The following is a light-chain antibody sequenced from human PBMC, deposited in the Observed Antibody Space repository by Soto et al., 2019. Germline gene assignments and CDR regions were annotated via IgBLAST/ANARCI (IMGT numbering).Light chain of an antibody. Sequence: DIQMTQSPSTLSASVGDRVTITCRASQSVDSWLAWYQQKPGKAPKLLIYDASSLESGVPSRFRGSRSGTQFTLTISSLQSDDSATYYCQQYDTYWETFGQGTKVDIK. CDR2: DAS. J-gene: IGKJ1*01. CDR1: QSVDSW. CDR3: QQYDTYWET. V-gene: IGKV1-5*01.